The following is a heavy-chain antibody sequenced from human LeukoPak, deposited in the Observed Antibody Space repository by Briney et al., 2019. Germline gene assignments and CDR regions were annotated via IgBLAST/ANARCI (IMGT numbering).Heavy chain of an antibody. J-gene: IGHJ4*02. D-gene: IGHD2/OR15-2a*01. CDR1: GGSIIGHW. CDR2: IFYSGGST. V-gene: IGHV4-59*08. CDR3: ARRNTADASIDF. Sequence: SETLSLTCTVSGGSIIGHWWSWIRQPPGKGLEWIGDIFYSGGSTNYNPSLKSRLTMSLDTSKNQFSLKLTSMTAADTAMYYCARRNTADASIDFWGQGTLVTASS.